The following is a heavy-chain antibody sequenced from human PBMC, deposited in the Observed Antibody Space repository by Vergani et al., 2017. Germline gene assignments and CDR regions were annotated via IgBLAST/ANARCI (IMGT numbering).Heavy chain of an antibody. V-gene: IGHV4-59*01. Sequence: QVRLQESGPGLVKPSETLSLTCSVSGGSMSGYYWSWIRQPPGKELEWIGYMYHSGSTNYNPSLETRVTISGDTSKSQYSLKLNSVTAAATAVYYCGRVADFYGLGSRLLDLWGQGILVTVSS. CDR3: GRVADFYGLGSRLLDL. D-gene: IGHD3-10*01. J-gene: IGHJ5*02. CDR1: GGSMSGYY. CDR2: MYHSGST.